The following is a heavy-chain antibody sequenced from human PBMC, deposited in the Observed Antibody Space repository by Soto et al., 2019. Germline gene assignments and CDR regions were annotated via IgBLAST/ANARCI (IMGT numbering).Heavy chain of an antibody. D-gene: IGHD2-15*01. CDR1: GFTFSSYA. Sequence: EVQLLESGGGLVQPGGSLRLSCAASGFTFSSYAMSWVRQAPGKGLEWVSAISGSGGSTYYADSVKGRFTISRDNSKNTLYLQMNSLRAEDTAVYYCGKDRGIVVVVAARDAFDIWGQGTMVTVSS. CDR2: ISGSGGST. CDR3: GKDRGIVVVVAARDAFDI. J-gene: IGHJ3*02. V-gene: IGHV3-23*01.